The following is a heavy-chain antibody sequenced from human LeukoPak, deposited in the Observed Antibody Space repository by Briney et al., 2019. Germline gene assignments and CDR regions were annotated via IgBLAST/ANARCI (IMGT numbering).Heavy chain of an antibody. V-gene: IGHV3-30*18. CDR3: AKDLLARITYCSSTSCYVDYYGTDV. CDR1: GFTFSSYG. J-gene: IGHJ6*02. CDR2: ISYDGSSK. D-gene: IGHD2-2*01. Sequence: GRSLRLSCAASGFTFSSYGMHWVRQAPGKGLEWVAVISYDGSSKYYADSVKGRFTISRDNSKNTLYLQMNSLRAEDTAVYYCAKDLLARITYCSSTSCYVDYYGTDVWGQGTTVTVSS.